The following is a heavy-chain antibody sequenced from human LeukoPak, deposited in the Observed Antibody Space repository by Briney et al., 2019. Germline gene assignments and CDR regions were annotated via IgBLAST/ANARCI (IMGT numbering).Heavy chain of an antibody. CDR3: YVGDGGFDR. D-gene: IGHD3-10*02. J-gene: IGHJ4*02. V-gene: IGHV3-49*04. CDR1: GFSFGDYA. CDR2: IRRKADGGTT. Sequence: PGGSLRLSCSASGFSFGDYALSWVRQAPGKGLQWVGFIRRKADGGTTEYAASVKGRFTISRDDSKSVAYLYMNSLKTEDTAVYFCYVGDGGFDRWGQGTLLTVSS.